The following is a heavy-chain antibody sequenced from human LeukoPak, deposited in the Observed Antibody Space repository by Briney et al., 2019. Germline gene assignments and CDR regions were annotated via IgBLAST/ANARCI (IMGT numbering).Heavy chain of an antibody. Sequence: PGGSLRLSCAASGFTFSSYAMHWVRQAPGKGLEWVAVVSYDGSNKYYADSVKGRFTISRDNSKNTLYLQMNSLRAEDTAVYYCARGGVAGAYSDYFDYWGQGTLVTVSS. V-gene: IGHV3-30-3*01. CDR1: GFTFSSYA. D-gene: IGHD1-26*01. CDR2: VSYDGSNK. J-gene: IGHJ4*02. CDR3: ARGGVAGAYSDYFDY.